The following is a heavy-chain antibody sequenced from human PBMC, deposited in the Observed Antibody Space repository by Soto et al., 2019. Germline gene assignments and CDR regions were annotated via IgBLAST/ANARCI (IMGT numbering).Heavy chain of an antibody. CDR1: GGAFNNYV. V-gene: IGHV1-69*01. CDR3: ATEGFSGSFLPY. J-gene: IGHJ4*02. Sequence: QVQLVQSGAEVKKPGSSVKVSCKASGGAFNNYVVIWVRQAPGQGLEWMGGITPLSGTPKYVQKFQGRVTITADGSTSTAYMELKSLRSEDTAVYYCATEGFSGSFLPYWGQGSLVTVSS. D-gene: IGHD1-26*01. CDR2: ITPLSGTP.